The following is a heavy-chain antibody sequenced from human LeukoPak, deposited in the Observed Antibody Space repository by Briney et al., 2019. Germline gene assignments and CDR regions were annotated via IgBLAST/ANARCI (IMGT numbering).Heavy chain of an antibody. V-gene: IGHV4-4*07. CDR3: ARVGSGWSSDY. Sequence: SETLSLTCTVSGGSISSYYWSWIRQPAGGGLEWIGRIQSSGSTNYNPSLKSRVTMSVDTSKNKFSLKVNSVTAADTAVYYCARVGSGWSSDYWGQGTLVTVSS. D-gene: IGHD6-19*01. J-gene: IGHJ4*02. CDR1: GGSISSYY. CDR2: IQSSGST.